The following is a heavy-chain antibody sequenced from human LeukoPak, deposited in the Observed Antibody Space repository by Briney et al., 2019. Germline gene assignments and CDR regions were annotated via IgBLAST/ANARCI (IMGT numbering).Heavy chain of an antibody. V-gene: IGHV1-69*04. CDR2: IIPILGIA. D-gene: IGHD2-2*01. CDR1: GGTFSSYA. Sequence: GASVKVSCKASGGTFSSYAISWVRQAPGQGLEWMGRIIPILGIANYAQKFQGRVTITADKSTSTAYMELSSLRSEDTAVYYCASRCSSTSCYLGYYMDVWGKGTTVTVSS. CDR3: ASRCSSTSCYLGYYMDV. J-gene: IGHJ6*03.